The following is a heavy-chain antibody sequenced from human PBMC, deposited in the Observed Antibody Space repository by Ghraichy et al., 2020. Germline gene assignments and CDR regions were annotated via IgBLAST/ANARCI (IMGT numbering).Heavy chain of an antibody. J-gene: IGHJ4*02. Sequence: ASVKVSCKASGYTFTSYDINWVRQATGQGLEWMGWMNPNSGNTGYAQKFQGRVTMTRNTSISTAYMELSSLRSEDTAVYYCARGLPDSSSEDYWGQGTLVTVSS. CDR3: ARGLPDSSSEDY. D-gene: IGHD6-6*01. CDR1: GYTFTSYD. CDR2: MNPNSGNT. V-gene: IGHV1-8*01.